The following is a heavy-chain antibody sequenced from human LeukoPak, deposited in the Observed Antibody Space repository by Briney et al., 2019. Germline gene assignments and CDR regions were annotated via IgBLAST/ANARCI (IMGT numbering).Heavy chain of an antibody. D-gene: IGHD2-15*01. CDR2: IWYDGSKK. CDR3: AKDPYRVVVATGNYLDP. CDR1: GFSFSRYG. V-gene: IGHV3-30*02. J-gene: IGHJ5*02. Sequence: PGGSLRLSCAASGFSFSRYGMHWVRQAPGKGLEWVAVIWYDGSKKYYADSVKGRFIISRDNSKNTVYLQMNSLRAEDTAIYYCAKDPYRVVVATGNYLDPWGQGTLVTVSS.